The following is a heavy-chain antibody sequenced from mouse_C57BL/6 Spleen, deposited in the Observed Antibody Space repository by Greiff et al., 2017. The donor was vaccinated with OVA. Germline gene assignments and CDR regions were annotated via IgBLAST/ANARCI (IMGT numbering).Heavy chain of an antibody. D-gene: IGHD1-1*01. V-gene: IGHV1-15*01. CDR3: TRSGYYGSSGDY. Sequence: QVQLQQSGAELVRPGASVTLSCKASGYTFTDYEMHWVKQTPVHGLEWIGAIDPETGGTAYNQKFKGKAILTADKSSSTAYMELRSLTSEDSAVYYCTRSGYYGSSGDYWGQGTTLTVSS. J-gene: IGHJ2*01. CDR1: GYTFTDYE. CDR2: IDPETGGT.